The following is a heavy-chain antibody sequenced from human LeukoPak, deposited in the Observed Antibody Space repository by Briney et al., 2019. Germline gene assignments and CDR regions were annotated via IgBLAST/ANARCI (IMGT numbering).Heavy chain of an antibody. Sequence: ASVKVSCKASGYTFTNYAIHWVRQAPGQGLEWMGWINAANSNTKYSEQFQGRVTITRDTSASTAYMEMSSLKSEDTAVYYCARAHQPLWFGDLRVYAMDVWGKGTTVTVSS. CDR3: ARAHQPLWFGDLRVYAMDV. CDR2: INAANSNT. V-gene: IGHV1-3*01. D-gene: IGHD3-10*01. J-gene: IGHJ6*04. CDR1: GYTFTNYA.